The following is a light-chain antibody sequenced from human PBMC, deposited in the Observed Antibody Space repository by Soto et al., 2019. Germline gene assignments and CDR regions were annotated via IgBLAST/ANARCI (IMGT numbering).Light chain of an antibody. Sequence: DIQMTQSPSTLSASVGDRVTITCRASQSISSWLAWYQQKPGKAPKLLIYDASSLESGVPSRFIGSGSGTEFTLTISSLQPDDFATYYCQQYNSYSEWTFGQGTKVEIK. CDR2: DAS. CDR3: QQYNSYSEWT. V-gene: IGKV1-5*01. J-gene: IGKJ1*01. CDR1: QSISSW.